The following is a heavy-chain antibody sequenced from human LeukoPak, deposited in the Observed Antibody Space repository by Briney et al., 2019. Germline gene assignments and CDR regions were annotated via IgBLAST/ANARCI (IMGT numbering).Heavy chain of an antibody. V-gene: IGHV3-30-3*01. CDR2: ISYDGSNK. D-gene: IGHD3-10*01. CDR3: ARDKSPTYYYATFDY. Sequence: PGGSLRLSCAASGFTFSSYAMHWVRQAPGKGLEWVAVISYDGSNKYYADSVKGRFTISRDNSKNTLYLQMNSLRAEDTAVYYCARDKSPTYYYATFDYWGQGTLVTVPS. CDR1: GFTFSSYA. J-gene: IGHJ4*02.